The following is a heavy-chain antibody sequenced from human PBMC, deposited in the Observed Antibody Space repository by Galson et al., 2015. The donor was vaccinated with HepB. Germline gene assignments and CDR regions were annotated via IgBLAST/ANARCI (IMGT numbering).Heavy chain of an antibody. V-gene: IGHV3-30*04. J-gene: IGHJ3*02. CDR1: GFTFSSYA. CDR2: ISYDGSNK. Sequence: SLRLSCAASGFTFSSYAMHWVRQAPGKGLEWVAVISYDGSNKYYADSVKGRFTISRDNSKNTLYLQMNSLRAEDTAVYYCARESDYYDSSGYYAFDIWGQGTMVTVSS. CDR3: ARESDYYDSSGYYAFDI. D-gene: IGHD3-22*01.